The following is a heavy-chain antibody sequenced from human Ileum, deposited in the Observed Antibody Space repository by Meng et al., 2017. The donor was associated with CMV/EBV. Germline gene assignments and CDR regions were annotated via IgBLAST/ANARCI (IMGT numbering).Heavy chain of an antibody. D-gene: IGHD3-10*01. CDR1: GGSFPGYY. J-gene: IGHJ4*02. CDR3: ARGLASGWPDY. V-gene: IGHV4-34*01. Sequence: VHFRTWVAVFLRPSQSLSLSRVVFGGSFPGYYWSWFRQSTGKGLEWIGEITHSGRTSYNLSLKSRVTISVDMSKYQFSLKLTSVTAADTAIYYCARGLASGWPDYWGQGTLVTVSS. CDR2: ITHSGRT.